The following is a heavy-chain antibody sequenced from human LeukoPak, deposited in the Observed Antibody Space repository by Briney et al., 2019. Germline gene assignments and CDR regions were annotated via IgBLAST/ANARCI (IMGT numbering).Heavy chain of an antibody. V-gene: IGHV4-39*07. J-gene: IGHJ3*02. CDR2: IYYSGST. CDR3: ARRVGVVVPAAMTRGNAFDI. D-gene: IGHD2-2*01. CDR1: GGSISSSSYY. Sequence: SETLSLTCTVSGGSISSSSYYWGWIRQPPGKGLEWIGSIYYSGSTNYNPSLKSRVTISVDTSKNQFSLKLSSVTAADTAVYYCARRVGVVVPAAMTRGNAFDIWGQGTMVTVSS.